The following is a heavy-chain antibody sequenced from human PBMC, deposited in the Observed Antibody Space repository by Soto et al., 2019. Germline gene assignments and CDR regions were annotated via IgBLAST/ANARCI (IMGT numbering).Heavy chain of an antibody. V-gene: IGHV2-5*02. CDR1: GFSLSTSGVG. J-gene: IGHJ5*02. CDR2: IYGDDDK. CDR3: AHASYYDFWSGWFDP. Sequence: QITLKESGPTLVKPTQTLTLTCTFSGFSLSTSGVGVGWIRQPPGKALEWLALIYGDDDKRYSPSLKSRLTITKDTSKNQVVLTMTNMDPVDTATYYCAHASYYDFWSGWFDPWGQGTLVTVSS. D-gene: IGHD3-3*01.